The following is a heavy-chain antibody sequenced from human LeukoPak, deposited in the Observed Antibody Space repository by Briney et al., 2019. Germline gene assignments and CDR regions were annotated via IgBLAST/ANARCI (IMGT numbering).Heavy chain of an antibody. V-gene: IGHV1-2*06. CDR1: GYTFTGYY. D-gene: IGHD2-15*01. CDR2: INPNSGGT. J-gene: IGHJ3*02. CDR3: ASAMVVASIDAFDI. Sequence: GASVKVSCKASGYTFTGYYMHWVRQAPGQGLEGLGRINPNSGGTNYAQKCQGRVTMTRDTSISTAYMELSRLRSDDTAVYYCASAMVVASIDAFDIWLEGTMVTVCS.